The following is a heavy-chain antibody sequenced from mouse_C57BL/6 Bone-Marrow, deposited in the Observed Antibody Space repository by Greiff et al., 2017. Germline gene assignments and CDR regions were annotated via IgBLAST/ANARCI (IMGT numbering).Heavy chain of an antibody. Sequence: EVKLQESGPGLVKPSQSLSLTCSVTGYSITSGYYWNWIRQFPGNKLEWMGYISYDGSNNYNPSLKNRISITRDTSKNQFFLKLNSVTTEDTATYYCAKYGYDRGYYAMDYWGQGTSVTVSS. CDR1: GYSITSGYY. CDR3: AKYGYDRGYYAMDY. J-gene: IGHJ4*01. D-gene: IGHD2-2*01. V-gene: IGHV3-6*01. CDR2: ISYDGSN.